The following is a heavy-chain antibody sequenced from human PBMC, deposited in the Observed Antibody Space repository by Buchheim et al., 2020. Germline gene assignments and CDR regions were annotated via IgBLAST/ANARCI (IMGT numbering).Heavy chain of an antibody. J-gene: IGHJ4*02. CDR1: GGSISSSSYY. CDR3: ARVRSVLLGFGY. V-gene: IGHV4-39*07. Sequence: QLQLQESGPGLVKPSETLSLTCTVSGGSISSSSYYWGWIRQPPGKGLEWFGSIYYSGSTYSHPSLKSRVIISVETSKNQFSLKLSSVTAADTAVYYCARVRSVLLGFGYWGQGTL. D-gene: IGHD7-27*01. CDR2: IYYSGST.